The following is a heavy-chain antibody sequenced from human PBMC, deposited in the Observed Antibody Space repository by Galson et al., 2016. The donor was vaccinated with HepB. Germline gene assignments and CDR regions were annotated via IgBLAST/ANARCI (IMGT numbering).Heavy chain of an antibody. Sequence: SLRLSCAASGFTFSSYAMSWVRQAPGKGLEWVSAIHLGGNDIYYADSVKGRFTISGDDYNSMLYLRMNSLRAEDTAVYYCTKHEVRTHDYWGQGTLVTVSS. J-gene: IGHJ4*02. CDR2: IHLGGNDI. CDR1: GFTFSSYA. D-gene: IGHD3-22*01. CDR3: TKHEVRTHDY. V-gene: IGHV3-23*01.